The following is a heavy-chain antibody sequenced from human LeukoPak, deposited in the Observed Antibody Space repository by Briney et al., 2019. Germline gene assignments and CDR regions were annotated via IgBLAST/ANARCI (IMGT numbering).Heavy chain of an antibody. V-gene: IGHV4-30-2*01. CDR2: IYHSGST. CDR3: GRGGLRSYRGVDY. J-gene: IGHJ4*02. CDR1: GGSISSGGYY. D-gene: IGHD4-17*01. Sequence: SQTLSLTCTVSGGSISSGGYYWSWIRQPPGKGLEWIGYIYHSGSTYYNPSLKSRVTISVDRSKNQFSLKLSSVTAADTAVYYCGRGGLRSYRGVDYWGQGTLVTVSS.